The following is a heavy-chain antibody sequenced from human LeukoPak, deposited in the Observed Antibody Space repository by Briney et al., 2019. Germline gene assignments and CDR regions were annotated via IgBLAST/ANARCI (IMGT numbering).Heavy chain of an antibody. CDR2: ITPAGSEK. V-gene: IGHV3-7*03. CDR3: VSGGDSGY. Sequence: PGGSLRLSCAASRFTFSTNRMGWVRQAPGKGLEWVASITPAGSEKYYANSMKGRFTISRDNAKNSLFLQMNSLRADDTGVYFCVSGGDSGYWGQGTLVTVSS. D-gene: IGHD2-21*02. CDR1: RFTFSTNR. J-gene: IGHJ4*02.